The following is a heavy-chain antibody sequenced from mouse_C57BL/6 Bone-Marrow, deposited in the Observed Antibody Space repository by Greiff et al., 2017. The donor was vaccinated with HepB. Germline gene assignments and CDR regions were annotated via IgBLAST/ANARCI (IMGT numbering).Heavy chain of an antibody. J-gene: IGHJ2*01. CDR1: GYTFTSYW. V-gene: IGHV1-50*01. CDR2: IDPSDSYT. CDR3: ARANWEGEYYFDY. Sequence: VQLQQPGAELVKPGASVKLSCKASGYTFTSYWMQWVKQRPGQGLEWIGEIDPSDSYTNYNQKFKGKATLTVDTSSSTAYMQLSSLTSEDSAVYYCARANWEGEYYFDYWGQGTTLTVSS. D-gene: IGHD4-1*01.